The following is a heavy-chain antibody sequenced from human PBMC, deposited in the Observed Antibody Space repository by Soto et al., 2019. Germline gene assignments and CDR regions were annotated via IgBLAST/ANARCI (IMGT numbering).Heavy chain of an antibody. V-gene: IGHV4-34*01. Sequence: SETLSLTCAVYGGSFSGYYWSWIRQPPGKGLEWIGEINHSGSTNYNPSLKSRVTISVDTSKNQFSLKLSSVTAADTAVYYCARGRKTTIDYGDYAHFXYWGQGTLVXVSS. CDR2: INHSGST. D-gene: IGHD4-17*01. J-gene: IGHJ4*02. CDR1: GGSFSGYY. CDR3: ARGRKTTIDYGDYAHFXY.